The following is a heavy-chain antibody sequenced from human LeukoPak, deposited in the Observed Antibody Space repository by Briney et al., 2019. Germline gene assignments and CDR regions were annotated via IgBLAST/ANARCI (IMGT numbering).Heavy chain of an antibody. V-gene: IGHV4-59*11. CDR2: IYYSGST. J-gene: IGHJ4*02. Sequence: PSETLSLTCTVSGGSISSHYWSWIRQPPGKGLEWIGYIYYSGSTNYNPSLKSRVTISVDTSKNQFSLTLSSVTSADTALHYCARARVEMATIAIDYWGQGTLVTVSS. CDR3: ARARVEMATIAIDY. D-gene: IGHD5-24*01. CDR1: GGSISSHY.